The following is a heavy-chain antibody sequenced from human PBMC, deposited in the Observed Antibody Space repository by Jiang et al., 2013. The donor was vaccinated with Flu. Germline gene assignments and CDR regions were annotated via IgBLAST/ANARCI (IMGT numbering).Heavy chain of an antibody. CDR1: GGSVSSGSYY. CDR2: IYYSGST. CDR3: ARDSRYGPSDY. J-gene: IGHJ4*02. Sequence: GPGLVKPSETLSLTCTVSGGSVSSGSYYWSWIRQPPGKGLEWIGYIYYSGSTNYNPSLKSRVTISVDTSKNQFSLKLSSVTAADTAVYYCARDSRYGPSDYWGQGTLVTVSS. D-gene: IGHD1-1*01. V-gene: IGHV4-61*01.